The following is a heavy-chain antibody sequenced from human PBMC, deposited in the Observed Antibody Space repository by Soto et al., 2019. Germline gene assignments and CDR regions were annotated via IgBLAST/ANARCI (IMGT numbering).Heavy chain of an antibody. D-gene: IGHD1-1*01. CDR1: GASISGFY. J-gene: IGHJ5*02. CDR2: IYATGTT. Sequence: SETLSLTCTVSGASISGFYWSWIRKSAGKGLEWIGRIYATGTTDYNPSLKSRVMMSVDTSKKQFSLKLRSVTAADTAVYYCVRDGTKTLRDWFDPWGQGISVTSPQ. V-gene: IGHV4-4*07. CDR3: VRDGTKTLRDWFDP.